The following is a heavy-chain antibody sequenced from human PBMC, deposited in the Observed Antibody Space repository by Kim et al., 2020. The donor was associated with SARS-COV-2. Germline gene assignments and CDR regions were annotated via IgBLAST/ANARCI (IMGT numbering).Heavy chain of an antibody. V-gene: IGHV3-30*01. Sequence: ADSVKGRFTISRDNSKNTLYLQMNSLRAEDTAVYYCARVGPTGFGGLFGYWGQGTLVTVSS. J-gene: IGHJ4*02. D-gene: IGHD3-10*01. CDR3: ARVGPTGFGGLFGY.